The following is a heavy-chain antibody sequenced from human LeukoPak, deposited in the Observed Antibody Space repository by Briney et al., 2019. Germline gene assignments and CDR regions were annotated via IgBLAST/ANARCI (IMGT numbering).Heavy chain of an antibody. J-gene: IGHJ4*02. CDR3: ARPYYYDSSGYYGPDYSPYYSDY. D-gene: IGHD3-22*01. V-gene: IGHV1-2*02. CDR1: GYTFTGYY. CDR2: INPNSGGT. Sequence: ASVKVSCKASGYTFTGYYMHWVRQAPGQGLEWMGWINPNSGGTNYAQKFQGRVTMTRDTSISTAYMELSRLRSDDTAVYYCARPYYYDSSGYYGPDYSPYYSDYWGQGTLVTVSS.